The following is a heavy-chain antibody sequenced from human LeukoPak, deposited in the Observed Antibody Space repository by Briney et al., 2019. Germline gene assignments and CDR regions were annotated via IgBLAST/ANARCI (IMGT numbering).Heavy chain of an antibody. J-gene: IGHJ6*03. CDR1: GVSFSGYY. V-gene: IGHV4-34*01. D-gene: IGHD2-2*01. CDR2: INNSGST. CDR3: ARGRAIGVVPATSYMDV. Sequence: PSETLSLTCAAYGVSFSGYYWSWIRQPPGKGLEWIGEINNSGSTNYNPSLKSRVTISVDKSKNQFSLKLNSLTAADTAVYYCARGRAIGVVPATSYMDVWGKGTAVTVSS.